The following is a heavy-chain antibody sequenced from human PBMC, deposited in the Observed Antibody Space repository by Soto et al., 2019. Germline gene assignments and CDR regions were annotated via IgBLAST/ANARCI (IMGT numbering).Heavy chain of an antibody. CDR1: GYTFTSYG. D-gene: IGHD2-15*01. J-gene: IGHJ6*02. V-gene: IGHV1-18*04. CDR2: ISAYNGNT. CDR3: ARDGIGXXXXXXXXYSDPGYYYYGMDV. Sequence: QVQLVQSGAEVKKPGASVKVSCKASGYTFTSYGISWVRQAPGQGLEWMGWISAYNGNTNYPQKLQGRVTMTTDTSTSTAYMELRSLRSDDTAVYYCARDGIGXXXXXXXXYSDPGYYYYGMDVWGQGTTVTVS.